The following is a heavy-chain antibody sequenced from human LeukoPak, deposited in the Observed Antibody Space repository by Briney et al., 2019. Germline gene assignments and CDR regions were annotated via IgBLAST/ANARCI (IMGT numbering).Heavy chain of an antibody. D-gene: IGHD4-23*01. J-gene: IGHJ4*02. CDR3: ARDRATVATPYFDY. CDR2: INLNSGGT. CDR1: GFTFTCYY. Sequence: ASVKVSCKSSGFTFTCYYIHRVRQAPGQGLEWMGWINLNSGGTNYAQKFQGWVTMTRDTSISTAYMKLHRLSSDDTAVYFCARDRATVATPYFDYWGQGTLVTVPS. V-gene: IGHV1-2*04.